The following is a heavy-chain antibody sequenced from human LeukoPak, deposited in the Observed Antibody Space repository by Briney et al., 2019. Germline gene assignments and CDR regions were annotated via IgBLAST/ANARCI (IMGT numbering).Heavy chain of an antibody. CDR3: AKARYSGSYYRDY. J-gene: IGHJ4*02. CDR2: SSGSGGST. D-gene: IGHD1-26*01. CDR1: GFTFSSYA. V-gene: IGHV3-23*01. Sequence: GGSLRLSCAASGFTFSSYAMSWVRQAPGKGLEWVSASSGSGGSTYYADSVKGRFTISRDNSKNTLYLQMNSLRAEDTAVYYCAKARYSGSYYRDYWGRGTLVTVSS.